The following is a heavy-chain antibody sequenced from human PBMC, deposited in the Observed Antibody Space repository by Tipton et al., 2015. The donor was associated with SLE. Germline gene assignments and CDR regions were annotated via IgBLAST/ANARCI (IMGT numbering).Heavy chain of an antibody. J-gene: IGHJ4*02. Sequence: LRLSCAVYGGSFSGYYWGWIRQPPGKGLEWIGSIYYSGSTYYNPSLKSRVTISVDTSKNQFSLKLSSVTAADTAVYYCARLDVGASDYWGQGTLVTVSS. CDR3: ARLDVGASDY. CDR2: IYYSGST. V-gene: IGHV4-34*01. D-gene: IGHD1-26*01. CDR1: GGSFSGYY.